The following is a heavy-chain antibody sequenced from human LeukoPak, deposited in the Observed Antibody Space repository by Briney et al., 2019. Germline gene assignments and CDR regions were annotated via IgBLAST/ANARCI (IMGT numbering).Heavy chain of an antibody. D-gene: IGHD3-3*01. J-gene: IGHJ4*02. V-gene: IGHV3-30*03. CDR1: GFTFSSYG. CDR3: ARALSIDDDFWSGYNDY. CDR2: ISYDGSNK. Sequence: GGSLRLSCAASGFTFSSYGMNWVRQAPGKGLEWVAVISYDGSNKYYADSVKGRFSMSRENSKNTVYLQMNSLRAEDTAVYYCARALSIDDDFWSGYNDYWGQGTLVTVSS.